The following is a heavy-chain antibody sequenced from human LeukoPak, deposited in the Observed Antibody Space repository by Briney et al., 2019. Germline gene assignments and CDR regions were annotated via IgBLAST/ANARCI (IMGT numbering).Heavy chain of an antibody. Sequence: GGSLRLSCAASGFTFSSYAMSWVRQAPGKGLGWVSAISGSGGSTYYADSVKGRFTISRDNSKNTLYLQMNSLRAEDTAVYYCAAPDYDILTGYSVDFDYWGQGTMVTVSS. CDR3: AAPDYDILTGYSVDFDY. J-gene: IGHJ4*02. V-gene: IGHV3-23*01. CDR1: GFTFSSYA. D-gene: IGHD3-9*01. CDR2: ISGSGGST.